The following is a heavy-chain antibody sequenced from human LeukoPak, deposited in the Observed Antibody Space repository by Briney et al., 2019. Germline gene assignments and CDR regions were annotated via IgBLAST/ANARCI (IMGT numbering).Heavy chain of an antibody. V-gene: IGHV1-2*06. Sequence: ASVKVSCKASGYTFTSYDINWVRQATGQGLEWMGRINPNSGGTDYAQKFQGRVTMTRDTSISTAYMELSRLKSDDTAVYYCARDRYGSGSTPPVGWFDPWGQGTLVTVSS. J-gene: IGHJ5*02. CDR1: GYTFTSYD. CDR3: ARDRYGSGSTPPVGWFDP. CDR2: INPNSGGT. D-gene: IGHD2-15*01.